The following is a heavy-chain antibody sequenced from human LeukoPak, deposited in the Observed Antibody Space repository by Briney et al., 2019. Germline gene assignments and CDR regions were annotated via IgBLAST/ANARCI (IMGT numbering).Heavy chain of an antibody. V-gene: IGHV1-69*13. D-gene: IGHD3-10*01. CDR3: ASLMFSGSYNYYYYGMDV. J-gene: IGHJ6*02. CDR2: IIPIFGTA. CDR1: GGTFSSYA. Sequence: SVKVSCKASGGTFSSYAISWVRQAPGQGLEWMGGIIPIFGTANYAQKFQGRVTITADESTSTAYMELSSLRSEDTAVYYCASLMFSGSYNYYYYGMDVWGQGTTVTVSS.